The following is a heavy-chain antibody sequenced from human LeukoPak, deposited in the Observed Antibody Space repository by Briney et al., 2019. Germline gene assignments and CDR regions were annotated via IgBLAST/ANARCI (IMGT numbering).Heavy chain of an antibody. V-gene: IGHV4-38-2*01. D-gene: IGHD2-15*01. CDR3: ARAVSTGYCSFMSCPNPFDY. CDR2: LYHSGST. Sequence: SETLSLTCAVSGYSISNDYYWGWIRQPPGKGLEWIGSLYHSGSTYYNRSLKSRLTISVHTSKNQFFLKVSSVTAADTAVYYCARAVSTGYCSFMSCPNPFDYWGQGTLVTVSS. J-gene: IGHJ4*02. CDR1: GYSISNDYY.